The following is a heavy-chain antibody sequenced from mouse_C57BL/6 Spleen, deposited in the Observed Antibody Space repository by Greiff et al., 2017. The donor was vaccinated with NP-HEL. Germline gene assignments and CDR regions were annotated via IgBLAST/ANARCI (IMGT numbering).Heavy chain of an antibody. D-gene: IGHD2-1*01. J-gene: IGHJ1*03. CDR2: IYPGDGDT. CDR1: GYAFSSSW. CDR3: ARRDYGNLYWYFDV. Sequence: QVQLKQSGPELVKPGASVKISCKASGYAFSSSWMNWVKQRPGKGLEWIGRIYPGDGDTNYNGKFKGKATLTADKSSSTAYMQLSSLTSEDSAVYFCARRDYGNLYWYFDVWGTGTTVTVSS. V-gene: IGHV1-82*01.